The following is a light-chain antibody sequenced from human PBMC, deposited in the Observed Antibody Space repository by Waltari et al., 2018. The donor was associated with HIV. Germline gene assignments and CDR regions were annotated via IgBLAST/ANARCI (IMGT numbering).Light chain of an antibody. CDR3: QSADRSGSYLGVI. CDR1: ALPKYR. Sequence: SYELTQPPSVSVSPGQTARIPCSGYALPKYRGFWNQQKSGQAHLLGRYKDRERPSGIPERFSGSSSGTTVTLTITEVQAEDEGDYYCQSADRSGSYLGVIFGGGTKLTVL. CDR2: KDR. V-gene: IGLV3-25*03. J-gene: IGLJ2*01.